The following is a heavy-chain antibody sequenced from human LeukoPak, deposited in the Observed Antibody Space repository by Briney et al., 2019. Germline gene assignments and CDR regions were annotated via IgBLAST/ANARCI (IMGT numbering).Heavy chain of an antibody. D-gene: IGHD2-2*01. V-gene: IGHV4-31*03. CDR3: ARGKTKYCSSTSCLDLDV. J-gene: IGHJ6*02. CDR2: IYYSGST. CDR1: GGSISSGGYY. Sequence: SSQTLSLTCTVSGGSISSGGYYWSWIRQHPGKGLEWIGYIYYSGSTYYNPSLKSRVTISVDTSKNQFSLKLSSVTAADTAVYYCARGKTKYCSSTSCLDLDVWGQGTTVTVSS.